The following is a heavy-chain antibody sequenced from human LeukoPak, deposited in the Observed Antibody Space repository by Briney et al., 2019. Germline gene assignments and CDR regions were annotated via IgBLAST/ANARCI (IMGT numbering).Heavy chain of an antibody. J-gene: IGHJ5*02. CDR1: GFTFSNYD. D-gene: IGHD6-13*01. Sequence: GGTLRLSCAASGFTFSNYDMSWVRQAPGKGLEWVSVISGSGGSTYYADSVKGRFTISRDNSKNTLYLQMNSLRAEDTAVYYCARDTLAAAGTLDPWGQGTLVTVSS. V-gene: IGHV3-23*01. CDR2: ISGSGGST. CDR3: ARDTLAAAGTLDP.